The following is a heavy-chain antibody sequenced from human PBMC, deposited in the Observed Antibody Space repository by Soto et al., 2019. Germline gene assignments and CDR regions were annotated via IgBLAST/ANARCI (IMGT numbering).Heavy chain of an antibody. Sequence: GASVKVSCKASGYTFTNYYMHWVRQAPGQGPEWMATINPSGDSTYAQKFQGRVTVTRDTSTSTVYMELSSLRSDDTAVYYCARDWELGYWGQGTLVTVSS. V-gene: IGHV1-46*01. CDR1: GYTFTNYY. CDR3: ARDWELGY. D-gene: IGHD1-7*01. J-gene: IGHJ4*02. CDR2: INPSGDS.